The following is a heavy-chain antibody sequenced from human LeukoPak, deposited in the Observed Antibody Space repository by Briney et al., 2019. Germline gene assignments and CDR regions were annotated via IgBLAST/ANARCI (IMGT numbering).Heavy chain of an antibody. CDR3: ARGSALRGIWYFDL. J-gene: IGHJ2*01. D-gene: IGHD3-16*01. CDR2: IYYSGST. V-gene: IGHV4-59*01. CDR1: GGSISSYH. Sequence: SETLSLTCTVSGGSISSYHWSWVRQPPGKGLEWIGYIYYSGSTNYNPSLKSRVTISVDTSKNQFSLKLSSVTAADTAVYYCARGSALRGIWYFDLWGRGILVTVSS.